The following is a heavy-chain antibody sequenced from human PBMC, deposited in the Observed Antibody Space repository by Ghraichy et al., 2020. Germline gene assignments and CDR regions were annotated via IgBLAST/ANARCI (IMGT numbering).Heavy chain of an antibody. CDR3: AREKTWELLGGDAFDI. J-gene: IGHJ3*02. D-gene: IGHD1-26*01. Sequence: GGSLRLSCAASGFTVSSNYMSWVRQAPGKGLEWVSVIYSGGSTYYADSVKGRFTISRDNSKNTLYLQMNSLRAEDTAVYYCAREKTWELLGGDAFDIWGQGTMVTVSS. CDR1: GFTVSSNY. V-gene: IGHV3-53*01. CDR2: IYSGGST.